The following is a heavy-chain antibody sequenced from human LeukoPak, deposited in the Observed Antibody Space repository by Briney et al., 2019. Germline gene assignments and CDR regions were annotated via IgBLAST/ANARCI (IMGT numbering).Heavy chain of an antibody. V-gene: IGHV3-15*01. D-gene: IGHD4-17*01. J-gene: IGHJ4*02. Sequence: GGSLRLSCAASGFTFSNAWMSWVRQAPGKGLEGVGRVKSKTNGGTIDYAAPVKGRFTISRDDSKNTLYLQMNSLKTEDTAVYYCTKFDYAAFEYWGQGALVTVS. CDR1: GFTFSNAW. CDR3: TKFDYAAFEY. CDR2: VKSKTNGGTI.